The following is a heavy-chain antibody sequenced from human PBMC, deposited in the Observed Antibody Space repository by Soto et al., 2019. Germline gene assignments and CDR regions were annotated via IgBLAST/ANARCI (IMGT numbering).Heavy chain of an antibody. CDR2: IIPIFGTA. D-gene: IGHD6-13*01. J-gene: IGHJ6*02. CDR1: GGTFSSYA. CDR3: ARAFSPQIAAAPYGGMDV. Sequence: SVKVSCKASGGTFSSYAISWVRQAPGQGLEWMGGIIPIFGTANYAQKFQGRVPITADESTSTAYMELSSLRSEDTAVYYCARAFSPQIAAAPYGGMDVWGQGTTVTVSS. V-gene: IGHV1-69*13.